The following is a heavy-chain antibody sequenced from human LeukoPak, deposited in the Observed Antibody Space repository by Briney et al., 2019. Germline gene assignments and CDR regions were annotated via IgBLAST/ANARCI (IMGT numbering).Heavy chain of an antibody. V-gene: IGHV4-59*08. CDR1: GGSISSYY. D-gene: IGHD5-18*01. CDR3: ARGGYNYGLIDY. Sequence: SETLSLTCTVSGGSISSYYWSWIRQPPGKGLEWIGYISYSGTTYYTPSLKSRLTMSVDTSKNQFSLKLSSVTAADTAVYYCARGGYNYGLIDYWGQGTLVTVSS. J-gene: IGHJ4*02. CDR2: ISYSGTT.